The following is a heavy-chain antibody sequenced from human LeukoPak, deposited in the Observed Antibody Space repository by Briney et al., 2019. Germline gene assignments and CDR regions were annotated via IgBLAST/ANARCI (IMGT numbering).Heavy chain of an antibody. CDR3: ARGMVRNSYYYYYYMDV. CDR1: GGSISSHY. V-gene: IGHV4-59*11. J-gene: IGHJ6*03. Sequence: SETLSLTCTVSGGSISSHYWSWIRQPPGKGLEWIGYIYYSGSTNYNPSLKSRVTISVDTSKNQFSLKLSSVTAADTAVYYCARGMVRNSYYYYYYMDVWGKGTTVTVSS. D-gene: IGHD3-10*01. CDR2: IYYSGST.